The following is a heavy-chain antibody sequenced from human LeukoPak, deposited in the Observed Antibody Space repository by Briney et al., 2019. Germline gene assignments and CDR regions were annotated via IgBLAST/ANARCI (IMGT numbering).Heavy chain of an antibody. CDR3: ARITMSRFDP. CDR2: IYGGGTT. Sequence: GGPLRLSCAASGFTFSSYSMNWVRQAPGKGLEWVSVIYGGGTTYYADSVKGRFTISRDNSKNTLYLQMNSLRAEDTAVYYCARITMSRFDPWGQGTLVTVS. J-gene: IGHJ5*02. V-gene: IGHV3-53*01. D-gene: IGHD3-10*02. CDR1: GFTFSSYS.